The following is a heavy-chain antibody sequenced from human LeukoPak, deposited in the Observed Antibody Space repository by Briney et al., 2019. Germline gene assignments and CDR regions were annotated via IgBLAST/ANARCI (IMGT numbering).Heavy chain of an antibody. CDR2: IKSETDGGTT. V-gene: IGHV3-15*01. D-gene: IGHD2-2*01. J-gene: IGHJ6*03. CDR3: SGCSSTSCSSLYMDV. CDR1: GFTFSNAW. Sequence: GGSLRLSCGASGFTFSNAWMSWVRQAPGKGLEWVGRIKSETDGGTTDYAAPVKGRFTISRDNSKSTLYLQMNSLKTEDTAVYYCSGCSSTSCSSLYMDVWGKGTTVTVSS.